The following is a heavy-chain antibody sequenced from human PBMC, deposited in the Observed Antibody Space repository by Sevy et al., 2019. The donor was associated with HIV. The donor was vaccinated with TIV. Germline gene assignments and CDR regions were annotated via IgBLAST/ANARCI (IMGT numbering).Heavy chain of an antibody. CDR3: AREGCTKPHDY. D-gene: IGHD2-8*01. V-gene: IGHV3-23*01. CDR1: GFTFSNYS. CDR2: LSFGCGEI. J-gene: IGHJ4*02. Sequence: VGSLRLSCAASGFTFSNYSMSWVRQPPGKGLEWVSTLSFGCGEINHADSVKGRFTISRDNSKNSLYLQMNNLRAEDTAVYYCAREGCTKPHDYWGQGTLVTVSS.